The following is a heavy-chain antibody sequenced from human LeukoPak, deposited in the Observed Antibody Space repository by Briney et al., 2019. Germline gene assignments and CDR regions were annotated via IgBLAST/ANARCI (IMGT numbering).Heavy chain of an antibody. CDR1: GFTFSSFW. CDR3: ARVGPFMVATIAGDY. Sequence: GGSLRLSCAASGFTFSSFWMSWVRQAPGKGLEWVANIKQDGSEKYYVDSVKGRFTISRDNAKNSLYLQMNSLRAEDTAMYYCARVGPFMVATIAGDYWGQGTLVTVSS. CDR2: IKQDGSEK. D-gene: IGHD5-12*01. J-gene: IGHJ4*02. V-gene: IGHV3-7*01.